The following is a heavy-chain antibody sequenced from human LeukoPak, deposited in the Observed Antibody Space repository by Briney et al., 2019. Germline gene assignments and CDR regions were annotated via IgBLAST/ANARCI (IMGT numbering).Heavy chain of an antibody. CDR1: GFTFDDYA. V-gene: IGHV3-9*01. CDR2: ISWNSGSI. J-gene: IGHJ6*02. CDR3: ARRYYYYGMDV. Sequence: GGSLRLSCAASGFTFDDYAMHWVRQAPGKGLEWVSGISWNSGSIGYADSVKGRFTISRDNAKNSLYLQMNSLRAEDTALYYCARRYYYYGMDVWGQGTTVTVSS.